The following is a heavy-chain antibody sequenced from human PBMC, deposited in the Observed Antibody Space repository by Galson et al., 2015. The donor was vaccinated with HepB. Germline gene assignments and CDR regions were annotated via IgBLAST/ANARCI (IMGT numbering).Heavy chain of an antibody. V-gene: IGHV6-1*01. D-gene: IGHD1-20*01. CDR1: GDSVSSNSAG. CDR2: TYYRSKWYN. Sequence: CAISGDSVSSNSAGWNWIRQSPSRGLEWLGRTYYRSKWYNDYAVSVKSRITIKPDTSKNQFSLQLNSVTPEDTAVYYCAREVTGTGLLDYWGQGTLVTVSS. CDR3: AREVTGTGLLDY. J-gene: IGHJ4*02.